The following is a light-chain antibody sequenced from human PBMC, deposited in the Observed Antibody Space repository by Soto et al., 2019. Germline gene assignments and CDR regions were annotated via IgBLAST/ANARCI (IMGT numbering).Light chain of an antibody. CDR3: QQYYNYPRT. CDR1: QSINSY. CDR2: AAS. V-gene: IGKV1-39*01. Sequence: DIQMTQSPCSPSASVGDRVTITCRPSQSINSYLNWYQQKPGKAPKLLIYAASTLQSGVPSRFSGSGSGTDFTLTFSCLQSEDFATYYCQQYYNYPRTFGQGTKVDIK. J-gene: IGKJ1*01.